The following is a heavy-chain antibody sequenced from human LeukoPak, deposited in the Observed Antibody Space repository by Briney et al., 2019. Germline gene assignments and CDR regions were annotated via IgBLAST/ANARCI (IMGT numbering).Heavy chain of an antibody. V-gene: IGHV1-18*01. D-gene: IGHD6-19*01. J-gene: IGHJ4*02. Sequence: ASVKVSCKASGYTFASFGITWVRQAPGQGLEWMGWINTHNGDTNYAQKLQGRVTMTTGTSTSTAYMELRSLRSDDTAVYYCARTTSLAVAGIVDYWGQGTLVTVSS. CDR2: INTHNGDT. CDR3: ARTTSLAVAGIVDY. CDR1: GYTFASFG.